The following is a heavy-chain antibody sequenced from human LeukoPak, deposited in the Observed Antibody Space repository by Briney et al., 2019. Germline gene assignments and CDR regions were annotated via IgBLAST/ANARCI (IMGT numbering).Heavy chain of an antibody. D-gene: IGHD1-7*01. J-gene: IGHJ4*02. CDR3: ASSIGEITGTTGGFGDY. CDR1: GGSISSSNW. V-gene: IGHV4-4*02. CDR2: IYHSGST. Sequence: SGTLSLTCAVSGGSISSSNWWSWVRQPPGKGLEWIGEIYHSGSTNYNPSLKSRVTISVDTSKNQFSLKLSSVTAADTAVYYCASSIGEITGTTGGFGDYWGQGTLVTVSS.